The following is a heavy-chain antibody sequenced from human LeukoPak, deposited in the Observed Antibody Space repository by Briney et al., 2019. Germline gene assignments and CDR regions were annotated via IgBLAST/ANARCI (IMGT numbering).Heavy chain of an antibody. Sequence: GGSLRLSCAASGFTLSNAWMSWVRQAPGKGLEWVGRIKSKIDGGTTDYAAPVKGRFTISRDDSKNTLYLQMNSLKTEDTAVYYCTTEGYYGSGSYFYWGQGTLVTVSS. D-gene: IGHD3-10*01. CDR2: IKSKIDGGTT. CDR3: TTEGYYGSGSYFY. CDR1: GFTLSNAW. J-gene: IGHJ4*02. V-gene: IGHV3-15*01.